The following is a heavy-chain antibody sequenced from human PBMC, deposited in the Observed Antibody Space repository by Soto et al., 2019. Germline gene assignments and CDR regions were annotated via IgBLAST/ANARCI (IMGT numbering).Heavy chain of an antibody. CDR2: ISDSGGST. CDR1: GFTFSSYA. J-gene: IGHJ6*02. Sequence: GGSLRLSCAASGFTFSSYAMSWVRQAPGKGLEWVSTISDSGGSTYYADSVKGRFTISRDNSKNTLYLQMNSLRAEDTAVYYCAKFGVAAPIYYYYYGMDVWGQGTTVTVSS. V-gene: IGHV3-23*01. D-gene: IGHD2-2*02. CDR3: AKFGVAAPIYYYYYGMDV.